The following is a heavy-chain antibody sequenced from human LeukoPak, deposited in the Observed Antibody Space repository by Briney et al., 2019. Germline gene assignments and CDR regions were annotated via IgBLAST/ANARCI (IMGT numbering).Heavy chain of an antibody. Sequence: VASVKVSCKASGYTFTSYSFSWVRQAPGQGLEWMGWINAYNGYTNYAQKLQDRVTMTTDTSTSTAYMELRSLRSDDTAVYYCARHPSGSYWDPFDYWGQGTLVTVSS. CDR3: ARHPSGSYWDPFDY. CDR1: GYTFTSYS. D-gene: IGHD1-26*01. V-gene: IGHV1-18*01. CDR2: INAYNGYT. J-gene: IGHJ4*02.